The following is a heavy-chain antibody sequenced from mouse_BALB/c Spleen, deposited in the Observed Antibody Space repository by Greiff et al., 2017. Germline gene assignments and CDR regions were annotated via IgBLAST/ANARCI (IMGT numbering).Heavy chain of an antibody. CDR3: ARDRGYYFDY. CDR1: GFSLTSFG. V-gene: IGHV2-9*02. D-gene: IGHD3-3*01. Sequence: VKLMESGPGLVAPSQSLSITCTVSGFSLTSFGVHWVRQPPGKGLEWLGVIWAGGSTNYSSALMSRLSISKDNSKSQVFLKMNSLQTDDTAMYYCARDRGYYFDYWGQGTTLTVSS. J-gene: IGHJ2*01. CDR2: IWAGGST.